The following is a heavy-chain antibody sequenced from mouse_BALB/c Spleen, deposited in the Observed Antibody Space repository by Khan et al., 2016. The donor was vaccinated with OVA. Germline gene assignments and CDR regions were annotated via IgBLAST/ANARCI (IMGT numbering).Heavy chain of an antibody. CDR3: ARSRDDGSSDFDY. J-gene: IGHJ2*01. V-gene: IGHV1-9*01. CDR1: GYTFSGYW. D-gene: IGHD1-1*01. CDR2: ILPGSGST. Sequence: QVQLQQSGAELMKPGASVKISCKATGYTFSGYWIEWVKQRPGHGLEWIGEILPGSGSTKYNEKFKGKATLTADTSSNTAYMQLSSLTSEDSAVYYCARSRDDGSSDFDYWGQGTTLTVSA.